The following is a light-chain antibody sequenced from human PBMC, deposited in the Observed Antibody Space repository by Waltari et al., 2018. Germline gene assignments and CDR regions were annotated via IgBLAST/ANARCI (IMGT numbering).Light chain of an antibody. CDR3: ATWDDSLNNRV. CDR1: SSNIGNNY. J-gene: IGLJ2*01. CDR2: DNN. V-gene: IGLV1-51*01. Sequence: HSVLTQPPSVSAAPGQDVTIFCSGSSSNIGNNYVSWYQQVPATAPKLPIFDNNERPSGIPGRFSGSRSGTSASLAISGLQSEDEAAYYCATWDDSLNNRVFGGGTKLTVL.